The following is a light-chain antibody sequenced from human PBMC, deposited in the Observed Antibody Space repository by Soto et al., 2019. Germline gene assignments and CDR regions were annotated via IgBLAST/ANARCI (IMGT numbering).Light chain of an antibody. CDR1: SSDVGRYNY. CDR2: DVS. CDR3: SSYTTSTTLV. J-gene: IGLJ3*02. V-gene: IGLV2-14*03. Sequence: QSALTQPASVSGSPGQSITISCTGTSSDVGRYNYVSWYQQYPGKAPKLMIYDVSNRPSGVFNRFSGSKSGNTASLTSSGLQAEDEADYYCSSYTTSTTLVFGGGTKLTVL.